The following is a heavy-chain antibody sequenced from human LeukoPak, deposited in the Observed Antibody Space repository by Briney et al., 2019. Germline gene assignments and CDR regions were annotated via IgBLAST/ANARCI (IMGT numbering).Heavy chain of an antibody. CDR3: ATLAYCGGDCSSAFVGAGMDV. Sequence: SETLSLTCTVSGGSISSYYWSWIRQPPGKGLEWIGYIYYSGSTNYNPSLKSRVTISVDTSKNQFSLKLSSVTAADTAVYYCATLAYCGGDCSSAFVGAGMDVWGQGTTVTVSS. CDR2: IYYSGST. D-gene: IGHD2-21*02. CDR1: GGSISSYY. V-gene: IGHV4-59*08. J-gene: IGHJ6*02.